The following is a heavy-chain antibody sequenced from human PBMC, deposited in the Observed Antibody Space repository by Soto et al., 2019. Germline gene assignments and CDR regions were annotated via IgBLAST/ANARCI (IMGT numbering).Heavy chain of an antibody. J-gene: IGHJ4*02. CDR2: ISYDGSNK. CDR3: AKDVTVDIVNTPGY. V-gene: IGHV3-30*18. CDR1: GFSFGSYA. Sequence: PGGSLRLSCVASGFSFGSYAIHWFRQAPGKGLEWVAVISYDGSNKFYADSVKGRFTISRDNSKNTLYLHMNSLNTEDTAVYYCAKDVTVDIVNTPGYWGQGTLVTVSS. D-gene: IGHD5-12*01.